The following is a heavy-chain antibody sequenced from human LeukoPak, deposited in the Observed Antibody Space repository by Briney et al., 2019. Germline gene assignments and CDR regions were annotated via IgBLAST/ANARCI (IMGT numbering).Heavy chain of an antibody. CDR3: AKDEGSSWYLAFDI. CDR2: ISYDGSNK. V-gene: IGHV3-30*18. CDR1: GFTFSSYG. D-gene: IGHD6-13*01. J-gene: IGHJ3*02. Sequence: GGSLRLSCAASGFTFSSYGMRWVRQAPGKGLEWVAVISYDGSNKYYADSVKGRFTISRDNSKNTLYLQMNSLRAEDTAVYYCAKDEGSSWYLAFDIWGQGTMVTVSS.